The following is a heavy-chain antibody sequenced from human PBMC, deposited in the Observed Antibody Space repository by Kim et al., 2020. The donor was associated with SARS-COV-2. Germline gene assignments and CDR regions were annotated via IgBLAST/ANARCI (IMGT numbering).Heavy chain of an antibody. Sequence: SETLSLTCTVSGGSISSSSYYWGWIRQPPGKGLEWIGSIYYSGSTYYNPSLKSRVTISVDTSKNQFSLKLSSVTAADTAVYYCARDHYGPSWASDPWGQGTLVTVSS. D-gene: IGHD4-17*01. CDR2: IYYSGST. CDR1: GGSISSSSYY. CDR3: ARDHYGPSWASDP. J-gene: IGHJ5*02. V-gene: IGHV4-39*07.